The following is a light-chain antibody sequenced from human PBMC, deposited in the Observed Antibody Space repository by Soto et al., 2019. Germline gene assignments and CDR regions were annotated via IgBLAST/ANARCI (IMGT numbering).Light chain of an antibody. J-gene: IGLJ1*01. V-gene: IGLV2-14*01. CDR2: EVS. CDR1: SSDVGGYNF. CDR3: SSYTSKTTYD. Sequence: QSALTQPASVSGSPGQSITISCTGTSSDVGGYNFVSWYQQHLGKAPKLMIYEVSNRPSGVSNRFSGSKSGNTASLTISGLQAEDESDYYCSSYTSKTTYDFGTGTKLTVL.